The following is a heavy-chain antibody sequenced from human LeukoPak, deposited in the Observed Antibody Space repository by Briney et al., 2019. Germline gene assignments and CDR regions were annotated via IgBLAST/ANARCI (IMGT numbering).Heavy chain of an antibody. CDR2: LFSNGNT. D-gene: IGHD2-15*01. Sequence: PSETLSLTCTVYGGSVSTDCWTWIRQPPGKGLEWVGYLFSNGNTEYNPSLKSRVTISVDTSKNQFSLKLSSVTAADTAVYYCVRGIVVVAQLGYYFYYMDVWGKGTTVTISS. CDR3: VRGIVVVAQLGYYFYYMDV. V-gene: IGHV4-59*08. J-gene: IGHJ6*03. CDR1: GGSVSTDC.